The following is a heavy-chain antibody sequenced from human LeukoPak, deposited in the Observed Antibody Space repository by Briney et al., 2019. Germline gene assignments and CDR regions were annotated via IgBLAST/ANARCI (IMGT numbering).Heavy chain of an antibody. CDR2: IYHYDSDT. D-gene: IGHD2-2*02. CDR3: ATTVVPAAILALAAFDI. J-gene: IGHJ3*02. Sequence: GESLKISCKGSGYSFTSYWIGSLRQMPGKGLEWMGIIYHYDSDTRYNPSFQGQITILADKSISTAYLQWSSPKAPDTAMYYCATTVVPAAILALAAFDIWGQGTMVTVSS. V-gene: IGHV5-51*01. CDR1: GYSFTSYW.